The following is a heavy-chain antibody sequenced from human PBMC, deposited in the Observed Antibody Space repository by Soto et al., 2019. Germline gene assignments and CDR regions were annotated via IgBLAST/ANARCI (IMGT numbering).Heavy chain of an antibody. J-gene: IGHJ6*03. D-gene: IGHD3-10*01. V-gene: IGHV1-8*01. CDR1: GYTFTTYD. Sequence: QVQLVQSGAEVKKPGASVKVSCKASGYTFTTYDINWVRQAAGQGLEWMGWMNPNSANTGYAQKFQGRVTMTRNTSITTAYMELSSLRSEATAVYYCARGVGSSGDFYYMDVWGKGTTVTVSS. CDR3: ARGVGSSGDFYYMDV. CDR2: MNPNSANT.